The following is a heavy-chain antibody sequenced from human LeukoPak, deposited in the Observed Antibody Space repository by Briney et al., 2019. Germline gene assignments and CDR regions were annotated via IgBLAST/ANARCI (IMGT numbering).Heavy chain of an antibody. CDR3: ARQTNSCHDY. Sequence: PGGSLKLSCAASGFTLSGSHMHWVRQASGKGLEWVGHVRRNYETAYGASVKGRFTISRDDSENTAYLHMNNLKTEDTAIYFCARQTNSCHDYWGQGTLVTVSS. J-gene: IGHJ4*02. D-gene: IGHD2-2*01. V-gene: IGHV3-73*01. CDR2: VRRNYET. CDR1: GFTLSGSH.